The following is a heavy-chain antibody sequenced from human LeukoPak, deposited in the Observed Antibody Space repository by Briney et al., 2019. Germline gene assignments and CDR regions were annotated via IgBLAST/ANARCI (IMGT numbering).Heavy chain of an antibody. D-gene: IGHD5-18*01. V-gene: IGHV4-59*01. CDR2: IYYNGST. CDR1: GGSISSYY. CDR3: ARDIGRGYSYGSDY. J-gene: IGHJ4*02. Sequence: PSETLSLTCTVSGGSISSYYWSWIRQPPGKGLEWIGYIYYNGSTNYNPSLKSRVTISVDTSKNQFSLKLSSVTAADTAVYYCARDIGRGYSYGSDYWGQGTLVTVSS.